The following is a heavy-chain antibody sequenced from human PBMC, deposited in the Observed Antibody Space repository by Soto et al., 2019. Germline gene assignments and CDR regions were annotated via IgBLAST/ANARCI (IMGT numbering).Heavy chain of an antibody. CDR2: TYYSGST. D-gene: IGHD3-10*01. V-gene: IGHV4-39*07. CDR3: ARGPRSRTMRGWFDP. Sequence: PSETLSLTCTVSGGSISSSSYYWGWIRQPPGKGLEWIGSTYYSGSTYYNPSLKSRVTISVDTSKNQFSLRLSSATAADTAVYYCARGPRSRTMRGWFDPWGQGTLVTVSS. J-gene: IGHJ5*02. CDR1: GGSISSSSYY.